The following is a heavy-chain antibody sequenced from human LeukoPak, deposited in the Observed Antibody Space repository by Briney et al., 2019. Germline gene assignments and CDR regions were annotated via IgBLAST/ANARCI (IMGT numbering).Heavy chain of an antibody. J-gene: IGHJ4*02. CDR1: GYTFTGYY. D-gene: IGHD3-16*01. CDR3: ARAISTWAFDY. Sequence: GASVKVSCKGSGYTFTGYYIHWVRQAPGQGLEWMGWINPNSGGTNYAQNFQGRVTMTRDTSISTAYMDLAGLTSDDTAVFYCARAISTWAFDYWGQGTLVTVSS. CDR2: INPNSGGT. V-gene: IGHV1-2*02.